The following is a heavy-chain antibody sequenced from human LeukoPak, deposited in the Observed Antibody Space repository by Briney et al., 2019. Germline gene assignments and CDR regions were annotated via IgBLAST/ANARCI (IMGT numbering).Heavy chain of an antibody. Sequence: SETLSLTCTVSGGSISSYYWSWIRQPPGKGLEWIGYIYYSGSTNYNPSLKSRVTISVDTSKNQFSLRLTSVTAADTAVYYCARTNYYDSVGSNWFDPWGQGILVTVSS. CDR1: GGSISSYY. D-gene: IGHD3-22*01. J-gene: IGHJ5*02. CDR2: IYYSGST. V-gene: IGHV4-59*08. CDR3: ARTNYYDSVGSNWFDP.